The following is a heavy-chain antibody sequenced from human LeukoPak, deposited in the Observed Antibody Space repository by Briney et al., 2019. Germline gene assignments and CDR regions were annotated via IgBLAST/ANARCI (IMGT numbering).Heavy chain of an antibody. J-gene: IGHJ2*01. D-gene: IGHD5-18*01. Sequence: GGSLRLSCAASGFTFSSYAMSWVRQAPGKGLEWVSAISGSGGSTYYADSVKGRFTISRDNSKNTLYLQMNSLKTEDTAVYYCTTDWEGYGPGYFDLWGRGTLVTVSS. CDR2: ISGSGGST. CDR3: TTDWEGYGPGYFDL. CDR1: GFTFSSYA. V-gene: IGHV3-23*01.